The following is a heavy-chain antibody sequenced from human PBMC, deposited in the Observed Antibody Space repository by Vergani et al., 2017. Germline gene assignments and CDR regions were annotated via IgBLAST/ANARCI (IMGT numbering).Heavy chain of an antibody. J-gene: IGHJ4*02. D-gene: IGHD6-19*01. Sequence: EVQLVESGGGLVKPGGSLRLSCAASGFTFSSYSMNWVRQAPGKGLEWVSSISSDSIYIYYGDSVKGRFTISRDNAKNSLYLQMNSLRAEDTAVYYCARDAQAVAGDFDYWGQGTLVTVSS. V-gene: IGHV3-21*01. CDR3: ARDAQAVAGDFDY. CDR2: ISSDSIYI. CDR1: GFTFSSYS.